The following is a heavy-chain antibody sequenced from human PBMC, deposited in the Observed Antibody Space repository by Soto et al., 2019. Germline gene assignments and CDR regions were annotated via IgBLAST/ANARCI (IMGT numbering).Heavy chain of an antibody. V-gene: IGHV3-30*19. CDR1: GFTFSRFG. CDR2: ISYDGSNK. Sequence: QVQLVESGGGVVQPGRSLRLSCAPSGFTFSRFGMHWVRQAPGKGLEWVALISYDGSNKYYADSVQGRFTISRDNSRSTLYLQMSRLRAEDTAVYYCARDQVYEWNDNFYYGMDVWGQGTTVTVSS. CDR3: ARDQVYEWNDNFYYGMDV. D-gene: IGHD1-20*01. J-gene: IGHJ6*02.